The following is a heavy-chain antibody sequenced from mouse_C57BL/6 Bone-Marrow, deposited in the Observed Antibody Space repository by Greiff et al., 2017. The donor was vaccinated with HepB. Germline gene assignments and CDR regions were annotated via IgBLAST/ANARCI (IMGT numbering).Heavy chain of an antibody. J-gene: IGHJ2*01. CDR1: GFNIKDDY. CDR3: TTNDGYDRGY. V-gene: IGHV14-4*01. Sequence: VQLQQSGAELVRPGASVKLSCTASGFNIKDDYMHWVKQRPEQGLEWIGWIDPENGDTEYASKFQGKATITADTSSNTAYLQLSSLTSEDTAVYYCTTNDGYDRGYWGQGTTLTVSS. CDR2: IDPENGDT. D-gene: IGHD2-2*01.